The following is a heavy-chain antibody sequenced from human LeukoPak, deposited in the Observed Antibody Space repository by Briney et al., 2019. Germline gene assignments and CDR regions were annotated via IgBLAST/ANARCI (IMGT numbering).Heavy chain of an antibody. J-gene: IGHJ4*02. D-gene: IGHD5-18*01. CDR2: INPNSGGT. Sequence: GASVTVSCTASGYTFTGYYMHWVRQAPGQGLEWMGGINPNSGGTNYAQKFQGRVTMTRDTSISTAYMELSRLRSDDTAVYYCARFLPDTADDYWGQGTLVTVSS. CDR1: GYTFTGYY. CDR3: ARFLPDTADDY. V-gene: IGHV1-2*02.